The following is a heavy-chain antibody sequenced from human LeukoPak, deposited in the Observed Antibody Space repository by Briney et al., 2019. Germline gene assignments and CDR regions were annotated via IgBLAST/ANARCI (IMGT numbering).Heavy chain of an antibody. CDR3: VRALGSSSSDF. D-gene: IGHD6-6*01. CDR1: GFTFDRSW. V-gene: IGHV3-7*01. CDR2: IKQDGSEV. J-gene: IGHJ4*02. Sequence: PGGSLRLSCAASGFTFDRSWMSWVRQAPGKGLEWVANIKQDGSEVYYVDSVEGRFTVSRDNAKNSLSLQMNSLRGEDTAVCYCVRALGSSSSDFWGQGTLVTVSS.